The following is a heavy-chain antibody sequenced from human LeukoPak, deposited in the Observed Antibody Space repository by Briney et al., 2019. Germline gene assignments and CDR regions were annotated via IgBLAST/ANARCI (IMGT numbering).Heavy chain of an antibody. J-gene: IGHJ4*02. D-gene: IGHD1-1*01. CDR1: GFTFSSYS. Sequence: GGSLRLSCAASGFTFSSYSVNWVRQAPGKGLEWVSYISSSSSTIYYADSVKGRFTISRDNAKNSLYLQMNSLRAEDTAVYHCAKAPGTATSARYFEDWGQGTLVTVSS. V-gene: IGHV3-48*04. CDR2: ISSSSSTI. CDR3: AKAPGTATSARYFED.